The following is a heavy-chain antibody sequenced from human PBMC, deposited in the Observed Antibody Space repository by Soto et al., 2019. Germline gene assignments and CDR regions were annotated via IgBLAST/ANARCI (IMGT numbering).Heavy chain of an antibody. D-gene: IGHD6-13*01. Sequence: SETLSLTCTVSGGSISSYYWSWIRQPPGKGLEWIGYIYYSGSTNYNPSLKSRVTISVDTSKNQFSLKLSSVTAADTAVYYCATVRSRWNIDYWGQGTLVTVSS. CDR3: ATVRSRWNIDY. CDR1: GGSISSYY. CDR2: IYYSGST. J-gene: IGHJ4*02. V-gene: IGHV4-59*01.